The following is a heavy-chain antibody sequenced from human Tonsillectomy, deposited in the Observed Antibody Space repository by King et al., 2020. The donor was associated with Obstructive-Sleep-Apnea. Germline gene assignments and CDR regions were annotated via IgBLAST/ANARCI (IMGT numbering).Heavy chain of an antibody. CDR1: GFTFSYYG. D-gene: IGHD2-21*02. CDR2: ISSSSSDI. V-gene: IGHV3-21*01. CDR3: AREVWVFCGGDCYSQGWYYYGMDV. Sequence: VQLVESGGGLVKPGGSLRLSCAASGFTFSYYGMNWVRQAPGKGLEWVSSISSSSSDIYYADSVKGRFTIARDNAKKSLYLQMNSLRAEDTAVYYCAREVWVFCGGDCYSQGWYYYGMDVWGQGTTVTVSS. J-gene: IGHJ6*02.